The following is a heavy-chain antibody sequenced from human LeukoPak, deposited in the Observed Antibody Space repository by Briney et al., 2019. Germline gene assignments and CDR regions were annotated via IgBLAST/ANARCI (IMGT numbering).Heavy chain of an antibody. V-gene: IGHV1-3*01. J-gene: IGHJ4*02. CDR1: GYTFTSYA. Sequence: ASVTVSCKASGYTFTSYAMHWVRQAPGQRLEWMGWINAGNGNTKYSQKFQGRVTITRDTSASTAYMELSSLRSEDTAVYYCARGPYDFWSGYYTHPSGYWGQGTLVTVSS. CDR3: ARGPYDFWSGYYTHPSGY. D-gene: IGHD3-3*01. CDR2: INAGNGNT.